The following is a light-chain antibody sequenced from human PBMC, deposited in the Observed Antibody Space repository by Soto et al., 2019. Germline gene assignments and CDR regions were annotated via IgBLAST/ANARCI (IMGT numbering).Light chain of an antibody. CDR1: SSDVGGYNY. CDR2: EVS. V-gene: IGLV2-8*01. Sequence: QSALTQPPSASGSPGQSVTISCTGTSSDVGGYNYVSWYQQHPGKAPKLIIYEVSKRPSGVPDRFSGSKSGNTASLTVSGLQAEDEAEFHCTSYAGSNNLLFGGGTQLTVL. CDR3: TSYAGSNNLL. J-gene: IGLJ2*01.